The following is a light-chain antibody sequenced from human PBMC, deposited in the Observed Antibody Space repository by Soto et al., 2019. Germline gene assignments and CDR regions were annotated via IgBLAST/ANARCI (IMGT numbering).Light chain of an antibody. CDR3: QRYNSYSEA. Sequence: DIQMPQSPSTLSGSVGDRVTITCRASQTISSWLAWYQQKPGKAPKLLIYKASTLKSGVPSRFSGSGSGTEFTLTISSLQPDDFATYYCQRYNSYSEAFGQGTKVELK. CDR2: KAS. V-gene: IGKV1-5*03. CDR1: QTISSW. J-gene: IGKJ1*01.